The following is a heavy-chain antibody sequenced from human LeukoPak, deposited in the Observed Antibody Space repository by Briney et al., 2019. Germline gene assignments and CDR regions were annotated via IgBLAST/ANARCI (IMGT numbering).Heavy chain of an antibody. CDR1: GFSFSAYG. CDR3: AKIRLEESATGY. D-gene: IGHD2-15*01. J-gene: IGHJ4*02. CDR2: IGGSGATT. V-gene: IGHV3-23*01. Sequence: PGGSLRLSCAASGFSFSAYGMNWVRQSPGKGLEWVSAIGGSGATTYYADSVRGRFTISRDNSKNTTYLQMSSLRAEDTAVYYCAKIRLEESATGYWGQGTLVTVSS.